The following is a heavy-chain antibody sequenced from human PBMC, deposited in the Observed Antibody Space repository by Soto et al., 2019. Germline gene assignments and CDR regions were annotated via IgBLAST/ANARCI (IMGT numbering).Heavy chain of an antibody. CDR1: GGSISSSSYY. Sequence: SETLSLTCTVSGGSISSSSYYWGWIRQPPGKGLEWIGSIYYSGSTYYNPSLKSRVTISVDTSKNQFSLKLSSVTAADTAVYYCARHRYFEYSSSGCWFDPWGQGTLVTVSS. V-gene: IGHV4-39*01. CDR2: IYYSGST. CDR3: ARHRYFEYSSSGCWFDP. J-gene: IGHJ5*02. D-gene: IGHD6-6*01.